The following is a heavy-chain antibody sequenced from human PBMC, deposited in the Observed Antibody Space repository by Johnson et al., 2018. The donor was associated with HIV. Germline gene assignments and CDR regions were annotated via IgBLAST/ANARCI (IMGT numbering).Heavy chain of an antibody. V-gene: IGHV3-30*14. CDR3: ARGDAFDI. Sequence: VQLVESGGGLVQPGGSLRLSCAASGFSFSSYAMHWVRQAPGKGLEWVAVISYDGSNKYYADSVKGRFTISRDNSKNTVYLQMNSLRAEDMAVYYCARGDAFDIWGQGTMVTVSS. CDR1: GFSFSSYA. J-gene: IGHJ3*02. CDR2: ISYDGSNK.